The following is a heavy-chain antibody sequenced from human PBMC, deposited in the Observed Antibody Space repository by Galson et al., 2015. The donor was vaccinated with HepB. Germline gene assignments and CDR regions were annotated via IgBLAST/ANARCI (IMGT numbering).Heavy chain of an antibody. CDR3: ARGAGYSSGWYGDAFDI. CDR2: IWYDGSNK. J-gene: IGHJ3*02. CDR1: GFTFSSYG. D-gene: IGHD6-19*01. Sequence: SLRLSCAASGFTFSSYGMHWVRQAPGKGLEWVAVIWYDGSNKYYADSVKGRFTISRDNSKNTLYLQMNSLRAEDTAVYYCARGAGYSSGWYGDAFDIWGQGTMVTVSS. V-gene: IGHV3-33*08.